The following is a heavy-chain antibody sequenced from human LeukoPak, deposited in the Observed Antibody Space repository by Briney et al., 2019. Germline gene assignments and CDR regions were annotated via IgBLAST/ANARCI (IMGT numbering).Heavy chain of an antibody. Sequence: GGSLRLSCAASGFTFSDYSMNWVRQAPGKGLEWISYISSSSSTIYYADSVKGRFTISRDNSKNTLYLQMNSLRAEDTAVYYCAKDSLVRGNFDYWGQGTLVTVSS. CDR3: AKDSLVRGNFDY. CDR1: GFTFSDYS. J-gene: IGHJ4*02. CDR2: ISSSSSTI. V-gene: IGHV3-48*01. D-gene: IGHD3-10*01.